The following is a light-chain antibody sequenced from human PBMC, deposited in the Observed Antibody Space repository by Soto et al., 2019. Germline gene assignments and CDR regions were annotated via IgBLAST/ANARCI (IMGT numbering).Light chain of an antibody. CDR2: AAS. Sequence: DIQMTQSPSSLSASVGDRVTITCRAGQDINIYLAWYQQKPGKVPMLLISAASTLQSGVPSRFSGSGSGTDFTLTISSLQPEDVATYYCQKYDGAPLTFGGGTKVEIK. V-gene: IGKV1-27*01. CDR3: QKYDGAPLT. CDR1: QDINIY. J-gene: IGKJ4*01.